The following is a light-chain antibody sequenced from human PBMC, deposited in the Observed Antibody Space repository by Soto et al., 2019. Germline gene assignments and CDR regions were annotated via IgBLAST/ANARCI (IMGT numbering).Light chain of an antibody. CDR1: QSISIW. CDR3: QQHSTYTPRT. Sequence: DIQMTQSPSTLSASVGDRVTITCRASQSISIWLAWYQQKPGKAPKILIYKASSLESGVPSRFSGSGSGTEFALTISSLKPDDFATYYCQQHSTYTPRTFGQGTKVDIK. J-gene: IGKJ1*01. V-gene: IGKV1-5*03. CDR2: KAS.